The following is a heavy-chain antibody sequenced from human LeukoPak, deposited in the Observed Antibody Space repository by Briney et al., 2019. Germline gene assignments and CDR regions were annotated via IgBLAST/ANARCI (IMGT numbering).Heavy chain of an antibody. Sequence: GEAPETSRNGSWYNFTRYWNGLVRPMPGEGVEWMGMIYPGDSDTRYSPSFQGHVTISADTSISTTYLQWSSLKASDTAVYYCARKNRREVAAVEGDYWGQGTLVTVSS. CDR3: ARKNRREVAAVEGDY. CDR1: WYNFTRYW. V-gene: IGHV5-51*01. D-gene: IGHD6-13*01. CDR2: IYPGDSDT. J-gene: IGHJ4*02.